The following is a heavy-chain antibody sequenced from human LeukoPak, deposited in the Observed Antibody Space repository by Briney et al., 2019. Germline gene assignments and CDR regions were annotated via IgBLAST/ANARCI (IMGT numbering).Heavy chain of an antibody. V-gene: IGHV4-61*05. CDR2: IYYSGST. CDR1: GGSISSSSYY. CDR3: ARYYCTNTVCYYFDY. Sequence: SETLSLTCTVSGGSISSSSYYWGWIRQPPGKGLEWIGYIYYSGSTNYNPSLKSRVTISVDTSKNQFSLKLSSVTAADTAMYYCARYYCTNTVCYYFDYWGQGTLVTVSS. J-gene: IGHJ4*02. D-gene: IGHD2-8*01.